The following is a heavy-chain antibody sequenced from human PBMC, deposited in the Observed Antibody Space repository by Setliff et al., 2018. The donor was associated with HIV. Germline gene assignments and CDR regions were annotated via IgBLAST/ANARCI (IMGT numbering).Heavy chain of an antibody. CDR2: IYFSGST. Sequence: PSETLSLTCAVSGVSISSSSYFWGWIRRPPGTGLDWIGSIYFSGSTYYNPSLESRVTISMDTSKNQFSLKLTSVTAADTAVYYCARHPRHYNILTGYRYCYMDVWGKGTTVTVSS. CDR1: GVSISSSSYF. V-gene: IGHV4-39*01. J-gene: IGHJ6*03. D-gene: IGHD3-9*01. CDR3: ARHPRHYNILTGYRYCYMDV.